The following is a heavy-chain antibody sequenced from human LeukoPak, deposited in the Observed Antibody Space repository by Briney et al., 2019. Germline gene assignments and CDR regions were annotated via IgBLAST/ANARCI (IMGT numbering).Heavy chain of an antibody. D-gene: IGHD1-26*01. CDR1: GYTFTSYG. Sequence: ASVKVSCKASGYTFTSYGISWVRQAPGQGLEWMGWISAYNGNTNYAQKLQGRVTMTTDTSTSTAYMELRSLRSDDTAVYYCARASGLEWEXLIEPRAFDYWGQGTLVTVSS. V-gene: IGHV1-18*01. J-gene: IGHJ4*02. CDR2: ISAYNGNT. CDR3: ARASGLEWEXLIEPRAFDY.